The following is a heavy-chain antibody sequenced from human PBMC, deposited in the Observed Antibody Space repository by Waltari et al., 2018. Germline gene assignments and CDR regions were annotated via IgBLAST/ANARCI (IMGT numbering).Heavy chain of an antibody. J-gene: IGHJ4*02. CDR3: ARVPDYYGSGSNDY. CDR2: SIPIFGTA. CDR1: GGTFSSYA. Sequence: QVQLVQSGAEVKKPGSSVKVSCKASGGTFSSYAISWVRQAPGQGLEWMGGSIPIFGTANYAQKFQGRVTMTADKSTSTAYMELSSLRSEDTAVYYCARVPDYYGSGSNDYWGQGTLVTVSS. V-gene: IGHV1-69*14. D-gene: IGHD3-10*01.